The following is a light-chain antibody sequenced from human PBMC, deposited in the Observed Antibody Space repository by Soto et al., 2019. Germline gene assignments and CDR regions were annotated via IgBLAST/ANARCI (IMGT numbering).Light chain of an antibody. V-gene: IGKV1-13*02. CDR3: QQFNSYPRT. CDR1: QGISSA. J-gene: IGKJ2*01. CDR2: DAS. Sequence: AIQLTQSPSSLSASVGDRVTITCRASQGISSALAWYQQKPGKAPKLLIYDASSLESGVPSRFSGSGSGTDFTLTISSLQPEDFTTYYCQQFNSYPRTFGQRTKLEIK.